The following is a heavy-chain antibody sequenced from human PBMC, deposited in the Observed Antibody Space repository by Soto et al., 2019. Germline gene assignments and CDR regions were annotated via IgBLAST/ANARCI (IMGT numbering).Heavy chain of an antibody. J-gene: IGHJ4*02. V-gene: IGHV1-18*01. Sequence: ASVKVSCTASGCTYTLYGISWVRQAPGQGLEWMGWISPYNGNTNYAQKLQGRVTMTTDPSTSTAYMELRSLRSDDTAVYYCARGTRLAAAGTSVDYWGQGTLVTVSS. CDR3: ARGTRLAAAGTSVDY. D-gene: IGHD6-13*01. CDR2: ISPYNGNT. CDR1: GCTYTLYG.